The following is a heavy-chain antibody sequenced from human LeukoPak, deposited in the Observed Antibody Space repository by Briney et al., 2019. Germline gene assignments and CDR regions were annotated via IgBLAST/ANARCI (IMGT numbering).Heavy chain of an antibody. CDR3: ARYTSSGLMY. D-gene: IGHD6-25*01. V-gene: IGHV4-59*13. J-gene: IGHJ4*02. CDR1: GGSISGYY. Sequence: SETLSLTCTVSGGSISGYYWSWIRQPPGKGLEWIGCIYSSGRTNYNPSLKSRVTISVDTSKSQFSLKLSSVTATDTAVYYCARYTSSGLMYWGQGTQVTVSS. CDR2: IYSSGRT.